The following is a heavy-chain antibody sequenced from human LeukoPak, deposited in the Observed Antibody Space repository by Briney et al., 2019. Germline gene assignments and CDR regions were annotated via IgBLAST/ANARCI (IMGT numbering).Heavy chain of an antibody. CDR2: ISGSGGST. V-gene: IGHV3-23*01. J-gene: IGHJ1*01. D-gene: IGHD6-19*01. CDR1: GFTFDDYA. Sequence: GGSLRLSCAASGFTFDDYAMHWVRQAPGKGLEWVSVISGSGGSTYYADSVKGRCTISRDNSKNTLYLEMNSLRAEDTAVYYCATDPTVAGTSEYFQHWGQGTLVTVSS. CDR3: ATDPTVAGTSEYFQH.